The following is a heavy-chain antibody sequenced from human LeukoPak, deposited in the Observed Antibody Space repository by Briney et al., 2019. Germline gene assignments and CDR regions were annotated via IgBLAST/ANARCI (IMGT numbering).Heavy chain of an antibody. J-gene: IGHJ4*02. CDR3: ARGVGIQRWSFFFDY. CDR2: IYYSGIT. D-gene: IGHD5-18*01. CDR1: DVSLNSYY. V-gene: IGHV4-59*01. Sequence: SETLSLTCTVSDVSLNSYYWSWIRQPPGKGLEWIGFIYYSGITDYNSSLKSRVTFSLDTAKSQISLQLNSVTAADAAIYYCARGVGIQRWSFFFDYWGQGILVSVSS.